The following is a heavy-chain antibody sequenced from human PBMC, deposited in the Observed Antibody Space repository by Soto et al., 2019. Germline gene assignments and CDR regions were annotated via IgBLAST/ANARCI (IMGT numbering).Heavy chain of an antibody. CDR1: GGTFSSSG. CDR3: ARWPQPRYTADPYAVDV. V-gene: IGHV1-69*11. Sequence: QVHLVQSGTEVKKPGSSVKVSCKASGGTFSSSGISWVRQAPGQGLEWMGMIVPSLDTTNYVQKFQARVTITADEVTSTAYMELRSLRSEDTAVYYCARWPQPRYTADPYAVDVWGQGTRVIVSS. CDR2: IVPSLDTT. D-gene: IGHD3-16*02. J-gene: IGHJ6*02.